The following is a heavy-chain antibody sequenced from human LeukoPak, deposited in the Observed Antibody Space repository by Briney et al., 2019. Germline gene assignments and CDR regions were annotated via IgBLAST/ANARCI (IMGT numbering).Heavy chain of an antibody. CDR1: GFTFSAYG. V-gene: IGHV3-33*01. CDR2: IRNDGTET. Sequence: GGSLRLSCVASGFTFSAYGMHWVRQAPGRGLDWVTVIRNDGTETFYADSVKGHFTISRDNSRNTLYLEMNSLRVDDTAMYYCARENWNVAKYVLDIWGQRTLVSVAS. D-gene: IGHD1-1*01. J-gene: IGHJ3*02. CDR3: ARENWNVAKYVLDI.